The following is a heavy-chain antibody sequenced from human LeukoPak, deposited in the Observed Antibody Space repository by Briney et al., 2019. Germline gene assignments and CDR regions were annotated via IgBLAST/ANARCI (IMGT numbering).Heavy chain of an antibody. J-gene: IGHJ4*02. CDR2: INPNSGGT. CDR1: GYTFTGYY. D-gene: IGHD3-22*01. Sequence: ASVKVSCKASGYTFTGYYMHWVRQAPGQGLEWMGWINPNSGGTNYAQKFQGRVTMTRDTSISTAYMELSRLRSDDTAVYYRARDCYDSSGYYPGYWGQGTLVTVSS. V-gene: IGHV1-2*02. CDR3: ARDCYDSSGYYPGY.